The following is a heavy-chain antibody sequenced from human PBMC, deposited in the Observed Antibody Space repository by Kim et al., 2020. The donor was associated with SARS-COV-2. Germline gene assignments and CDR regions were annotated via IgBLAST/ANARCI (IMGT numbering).Heavy chain of an antibody. CDR2: IYYSGST. V-gene: IGHV4-59*08. J-gene: IGHJ6*02. CDR3: ARHPVYHSADV. CDR1: GGSISSYY. Sequence: SETLSLTCTVSGGSISSYYWSWIRQPPGKGLEWIGYIYYSGSTNYNPSLKSRVTISVDTSKNQFSLKLSSVTAADTAVYYCARHPVYHSADVWGQGTTVTVSS. D-gene: IGHD2-2*01.